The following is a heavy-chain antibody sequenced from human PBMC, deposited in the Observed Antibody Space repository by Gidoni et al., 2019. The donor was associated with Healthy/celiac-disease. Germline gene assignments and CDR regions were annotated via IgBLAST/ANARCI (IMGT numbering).Heavy chain of an antibody. Sequence: EVQLWESGGGLVQPGGSLRLSCADSGFNLRRYDMHWVRQATGKGLELVSAIGTAGDTYYPGSVKGRFTISRENAKNSLYLQMNSLRAGDTAVYYCARAYYDSSGYYPVGYYGMDVWGQGTTVTVSS. CDR1: GFNLRRYD. D-gene: IGHD3-22*01. J-gene: IGHJ6*02. CDR2: IGTAGDT. CDR3: ARAYYDSSGYYPVGYYGMDV. V-gene: IGHV3-13*01.